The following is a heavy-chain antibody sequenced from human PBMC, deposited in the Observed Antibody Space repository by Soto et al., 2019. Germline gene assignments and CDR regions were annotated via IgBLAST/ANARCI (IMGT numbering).Heavy chain of an antibody. CDR3: ARDPTGVVAATDVRSV. CDR2: ISSSGSTI. Sequence: PGGSLRLSCAASGFTFSSYEMNWVRQAPGKGLEWVSYISSSGSTIYYADSVKGRFTISRDNAKNSLYLQMNSLRAEDTAVYYCARDPTGVVAATDVRSVWGQGTTVTVSS. V-gene: IGHV3-48*03. D-gene: IGHD2-15*01. CDR1: GFTFSSYE. J-gene: IGHJ6*02.